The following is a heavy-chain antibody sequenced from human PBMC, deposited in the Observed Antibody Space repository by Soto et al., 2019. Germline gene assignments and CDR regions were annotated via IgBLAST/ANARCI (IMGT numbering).Heavy chain of an antibody. CDR1: GYSFATSG. V-gene: IGHV1-18*01. CDR2: ISVYNGNT. D-gene: IGHD3-16*01. J-gene: IGHJ4*02. Sequence: QVKLVQCGTEVKKPGASINVSCKASGYSFATSGMTWVRQAPGQGVEWMGWISVYNGNTNYDQKLQDRVTMTKESSTKTAFLEVRNQTSDDSSVYYFATTGQYDDASRYANWRQGTLVTVS. CDR3: ATTGQYDDASRYAN.